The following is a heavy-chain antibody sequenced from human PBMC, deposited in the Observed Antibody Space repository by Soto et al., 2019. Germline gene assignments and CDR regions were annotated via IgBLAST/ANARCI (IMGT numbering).Heavy chain of an antibody. CDR3: AQLSHSGWHHHDYGMDV. J-gene: IGHJ6*02. V-gene: IGHV3-30*18. Sequence: QVQLVESGGGVVQPGTSLRLSCAASGFIFSTNGMYWVRQAPGKGREGVALISDDGRNGWHADSVKGRVTISRDINKNTLYLKMNSLRPEATAVYYCAQLSHSGWHHHDYGMDVWGQGTTVTVSS. CDR1: GFIFSTNG. D-gene: IGHD6-19*01. CDR2: ISDDGRNG.